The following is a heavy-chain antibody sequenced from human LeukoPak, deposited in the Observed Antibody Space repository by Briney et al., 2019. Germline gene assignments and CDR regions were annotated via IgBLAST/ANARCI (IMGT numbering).Heavy chain of an antibody. V-gene: IGHV4-34*01. CDR2: INHSGST. CDR3: ARLPVRGVGGYYQDQYMDV. Sequence: PSETLSLTCTVSGGSISSYYWSWIRQSPGKGLEWIGEINHSGSTKYNPSLKSRVTISVDTSKNQFSLKLSSVTAADTAVYYCARLPVRGVGGYYQDQYMDVWGKGTTVTVSS. D-gene: IGHD3-10*01. J-gene: IGHJ6*03. CDR1: GGSISSYY.